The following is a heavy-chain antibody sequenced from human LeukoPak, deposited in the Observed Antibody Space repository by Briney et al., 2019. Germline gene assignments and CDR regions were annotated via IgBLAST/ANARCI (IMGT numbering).Heavy chain of an antibody. D-gene: IGHD3-9*01. V-gene: IGHV3-23*01. CDR3: AKRGVVIRVILIGFHKEAYYFDS. CDR1: GITLSNYG. Sequence: GGSLRLSCAVSGITLSNYGMSWVRQAPGKGLEWVAGISGSGGGTNYADSVKGRFTISRDNPKNTLYLQMNSLRAEDTAVYFCAKRGVVIRVILIGFHKEAYYFDSWGQGALVTVSS. CDR2: ISGSGGGT. J-gene: IGHJ4*02.